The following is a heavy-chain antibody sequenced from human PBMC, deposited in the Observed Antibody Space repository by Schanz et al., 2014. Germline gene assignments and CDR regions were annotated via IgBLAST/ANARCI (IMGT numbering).Heavy chain of an antibody. J-gene: IGHJ4*02. Sequence: VQLVESGGGLVQPGGSLRLSCVASGFNVSKSYVSWVRQAPGKGLEWVSAISGSGASTYYADSVKGRFTISRDNSKNTLFLQMSSLRAEDTAVYYCARDGDFDYWGQGTLVTVSS. CDR1: GFNVSKSY. CDR3: ARDGDFDY. V-gene: IGHV3-23*04. CDR2: ISGSGAST.